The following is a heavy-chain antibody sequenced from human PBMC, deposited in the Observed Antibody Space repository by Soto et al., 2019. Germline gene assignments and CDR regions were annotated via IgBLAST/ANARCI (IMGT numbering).Heavy chain of an antibody. D-gene: IGHD3-16*01. CDR2: LSSDGFGA. V-gene: IGHV3-74*03. CDR3: ARDLGGPDY. J-gene: IGHJ4*02. CDR1: GFSLSPYW. Sequence: GGSLRLSCAASGFSLSPYWMHWVRQVPGRGLEWVARLSSDGFGAAYADSVKGRFFISRDIARNTLSLQMNSLRADDTAVYHCARDLGGPDYWGRGTSVTVSS.